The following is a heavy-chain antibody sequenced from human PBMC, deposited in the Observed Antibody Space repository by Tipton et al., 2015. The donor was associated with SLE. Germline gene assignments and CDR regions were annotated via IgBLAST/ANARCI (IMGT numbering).Heavy chain of an antibody. CDR3: ARDHGGELRFLEWLPAHFDY. J-gene: IGHJ4*02. Sequence: QSGPEVKKPGSSVKVSCKASGGTFSSYAISWVRQAPGQGLEWMGGIIPIFGTANFAQKFQGRVTMTTDTSTSTAYMELRSLRSDDTAVYYCARDHGGELRFLEWLPAHFDYWGQGTLVTVSS. D-gene: IGHD3-3*01. CDR2: IIPIFGTA. V-gene: IGHV1-69*05. CDR1: GGTFSSYA.